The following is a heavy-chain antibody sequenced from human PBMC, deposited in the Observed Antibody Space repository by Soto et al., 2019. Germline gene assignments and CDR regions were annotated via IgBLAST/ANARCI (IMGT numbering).Heavy chain of an antibody. CDR2: IYYSGST. D-gene: IGHD3-3*01. CDR3: ARHGTAGPSTIFGVVNDY. V-gene: IGHV4-39*01. CDR1: GGSISSSSYY. Sequence: SQTLSLTCTVSGGSISSSSYYWGWIRQPPGKGLEWIGSIYYSGSTYYNPSLKSRVTISVDTSKNQFSLKLSSVTAADTAVYYCARHGTAGPSTIFGVVNDYWGQGTLVTVSS. J-gene: IGHJ4*02.